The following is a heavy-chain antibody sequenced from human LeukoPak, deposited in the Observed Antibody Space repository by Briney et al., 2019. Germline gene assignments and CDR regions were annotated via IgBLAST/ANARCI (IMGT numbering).Heavy chain of an antibody. J-gene: IGHJ6*03. D-gene: IGHD3-16*01. CDR2: IYSGGST. Sequence: PGGSLILSCAASEFIVSSNYMSWVRQAPGKGLECVSVIYSGGSTYYADSVKGRFTISIDNSKNTLYLQMNSLRAEDTAVYYCASLRGSYSFYYYYMDVWGKGTTVTVFS. CDR1: EFIVSSNY. CDR3: ASLRGSYSFYYYYMDV. V-gene: IGHV3-53*01.